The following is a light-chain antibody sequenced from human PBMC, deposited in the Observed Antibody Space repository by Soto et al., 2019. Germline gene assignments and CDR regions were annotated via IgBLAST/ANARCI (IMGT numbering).Light chain of an antibody. CDR3: QQYNNWLALT. CDR1: QSIANR. Sequence: EIVMTQSPATLSVSPGERATLSCRASQSIANRLAWYQQKPGQAPRLLIYGASTRATGVPARFSGSGSGTEFTLPISSLQSEDFAVYYCQQYNNWLALTFGGGTKVEIK. J-gene: IGKJ4*01. V-gene: IGKV3-15*01. CDR2: GAS.